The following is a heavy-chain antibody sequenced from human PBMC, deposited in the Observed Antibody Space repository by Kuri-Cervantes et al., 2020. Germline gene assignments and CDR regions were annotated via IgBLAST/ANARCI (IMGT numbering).Heavy chain of an antibody. CDR3: VKDWRWERDCYGMNV. D-gene: IGHD5-24*01. Sequence: GESLKISCGASGFSFRNYGMHWVRQAPGKGLEWVAVISYNGNNKNYQDSVKGRFTISRDNSKNTVYLQMNSLRTEDTAVYYCVKDWRWERDCYGMNVWGQGTTVTVSS. CDR1: GFSFRNYG. V-gene: IGHV3-30*18. J-gene: IGHJ6*02. CDR2: ISYNGNNK.